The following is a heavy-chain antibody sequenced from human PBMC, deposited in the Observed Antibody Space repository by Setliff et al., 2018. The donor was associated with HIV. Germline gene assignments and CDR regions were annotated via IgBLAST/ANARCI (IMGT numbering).Heavy chain of an antibody. D-gene: IGHD3-10*01. CDR3: ARVVYYFGSDRPYYYGMDV. CDR1: GIIFSNYG. J-gene: IGHJ6*02. CDR2: ISSSSNYI. V-gene: IGHV3-21*01. Sequence: GSLRLSCAASGIIFSNYGMSWIRQAPGKGLEWVSFISSSSNYIYYADSVKGRFTISRDNAKNSLYLQMNSLRAEDTAVYYCARVVYYFGSDRPYYYGMDVWGQGTTVTVSS.